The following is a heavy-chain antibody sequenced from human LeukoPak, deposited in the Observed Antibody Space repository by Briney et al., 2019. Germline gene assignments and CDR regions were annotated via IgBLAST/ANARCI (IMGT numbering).Heavy chain of an antibody. CDR1: GYTFTGYY. D-gene: IGHD2-15*01. CDR2: ISAYNGNT. V-gene: IGHV1-18*04. J-gene: IGHJ4*02. Sequence: GASVKVSCKASGYTFTGYYMHWVRQAPGQGLEWMGWISAYNGNTNYAQKLQGRVTMTTDTSTSTAYMELRSLRSDDTAVYYCARDQAARGDYFDYWGQGTLVTVSS. CDR3: ARDQAARGDYFDY.